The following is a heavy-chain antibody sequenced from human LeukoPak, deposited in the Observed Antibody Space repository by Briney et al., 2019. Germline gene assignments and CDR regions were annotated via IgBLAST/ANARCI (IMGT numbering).Heavy chain of an antibody. CDR1: GFTFSSYW. CDR2: IKQDGSEK. Sequence: GGSLRLSCAASGFTFSSYWMSWVRQAPGKGLEWVANIKQDGSEKYYADSVKGRFTISRDNAKNSLYLQMNSLRAEDTAVYYCARVATYYYDSSGYYEYWGQGTLVTVSS. J-gene: IGHJ4*02. D-gene: IGHD3-22*01. CDR3: ARVATYYYDSSGYYEY. V-gene: IGHV3-7*01.